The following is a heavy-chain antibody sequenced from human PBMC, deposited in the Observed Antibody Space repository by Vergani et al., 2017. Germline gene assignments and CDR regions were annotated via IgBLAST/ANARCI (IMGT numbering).Heavy chain of an antibody. J-gene: IGHJ3*01. Sequence: DVDLVESGGGFVQPGGSRRLSCAASGFPFRTFSMFWVRQPPGKGLAWVSKISPDGRTTEYADSVMGRFTMSRNNAKNSLFLDMGSLRAEDTAVYYCVRDVRVSRTWGQGTLVAVSS. CDR2: ISPDGRTT. V-gene: IGHV3-74*03. CDR3: VRDVRVSRT. CDR1: GFPFRTFS.